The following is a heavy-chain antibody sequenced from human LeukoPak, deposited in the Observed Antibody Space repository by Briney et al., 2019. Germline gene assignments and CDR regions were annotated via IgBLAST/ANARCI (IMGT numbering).Heavy chain of an antibody. V-gene: IGHV4-34*01. J-gene: IGHJ4*02. Sequence: PSETLSLTCTVSGGSISSYYWSWIRQPPGKGLEWIGEINHSGSTNYNPSLKSRVTISVDTSKNQFSLKLSSVTAADTAVYYCARFSRITMIVVPSIPGKYYFDYWGQGTLVTVSS. D-gene: IGHD3-22*01. CDR1: GGSISSYY. CDR3: ARFSRITMIVVPSIPGKYYFDY. CDR2: INHSGST.